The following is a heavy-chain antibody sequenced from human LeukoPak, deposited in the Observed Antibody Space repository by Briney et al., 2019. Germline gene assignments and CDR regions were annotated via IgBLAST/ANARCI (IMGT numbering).Heavy chain of an antibody. CDR2: IKQDGSEK. CDR1: GFTFSSYW. D-gene: IGHD3-16*02. J-gene: IGHJ4*02. CDR3: ARDMITFGGVIVPFDY. Sequence: GSLRLSCAASGFTFSSYWMSWVRQAPGKGLGGVANIKQDGSEKYYVDSVKGRFTISRDNAKNSLYLQMNSLRAEDTAVYYCARDMITFGGVIVPFDYWGQGTLVTVSS. V-gene: IGHV3-7*01.